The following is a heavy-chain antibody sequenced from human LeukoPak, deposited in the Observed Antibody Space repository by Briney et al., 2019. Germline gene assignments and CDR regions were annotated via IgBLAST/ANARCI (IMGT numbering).Heavy chain of an antibody. J-gene: IGHJ4*02. CDR1: GFTFSSYA. CDR2: ISGSGGST. Sequence: PGGSPRLSCAASGFTFSSYAMSWVRQAPGKGLEWVSAISGSGGSTYYADSVKGRFTISRDNSKNTLYLQMNSLRAEDTAVHYCAKSTALRSYYDFWSGYLDWGQGTLVTVSS. D-gene: IGHD3-3*01. V-gene: IGHV3-23*01. CDR3: AKSTALRSYYDFWSGYLD.